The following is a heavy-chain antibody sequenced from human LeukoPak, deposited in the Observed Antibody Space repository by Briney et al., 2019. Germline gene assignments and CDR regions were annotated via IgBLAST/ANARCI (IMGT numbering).Heavy chain of an antibody. Sequence: PSETLSLTCAVYGGSFSGYYWSWIRQPPGKGLEWIGEINHSGSTNYNPSLKSRVTISVDTSKNQFSLKLSSVTAADTAVYYCARASFPYSSSDYWGQGTLVTVSS. V-gene: IGHV4-34*01. CDR3: ARASFPYSSSDY. J-gene: IGHJ4*02. CDR1: GGSFSGYY. D-gene: IGHD6-13*01. CDR2: INHSGST.